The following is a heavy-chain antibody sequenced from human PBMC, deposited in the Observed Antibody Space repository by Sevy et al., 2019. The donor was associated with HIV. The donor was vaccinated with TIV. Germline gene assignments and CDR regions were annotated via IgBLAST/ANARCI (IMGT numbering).Heavy chain of an antibody. CDR3: ATDDDCESNSCFSHYYALDV. Sequence: SETLSLTCTVSGDSMNRHYWAWLRQPAGKGLEWIGRIYTNGRATYNPSLTSRVTISIDTSSNQFSLTLRSVTAADTAVYYCATDDDCESNSCFSHYYALDVWGQGTTVTVSS. V-gene: IGHV4-4*07. CDR2: IYTNGRA. J-gene: IGHJ6*02. CDR1: GDSMNRHY. D-gene: IGHD2-21*01.